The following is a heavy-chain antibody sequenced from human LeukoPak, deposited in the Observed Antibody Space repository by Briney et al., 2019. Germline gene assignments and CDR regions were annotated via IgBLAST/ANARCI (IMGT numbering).Heavy chain of an antibody. Sequence: GGSLTLSCAASGFTFSSYAMTWVRQAPGKGLEWVSVIYSGGSTYYADSVKGRFTISRDNSKNTLYLQMNSLRAEDTAVYYCARDEDPWGQGTLVTVSS. V-gene: IGHV3-53*01. CDR1: GFTFSSYA. CDR3: ARDEDP. CDR2: IYSGGST. J-gene: IGHJ4*02.